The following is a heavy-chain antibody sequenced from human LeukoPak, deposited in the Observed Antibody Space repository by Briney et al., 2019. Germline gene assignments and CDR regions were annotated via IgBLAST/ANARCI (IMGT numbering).Heavy chain of an antibody. CDR3: ASQAGYSSSWSVYYYYYMDV. Sequence: ASVKVCCKASGYTFTGYYMHWVRQAPGQGLEWMGWINPNSGGTNYAQKFQGRVTMTRDTSISTAYMELSRLRSDDTAVYYCASQAGYSSSWSVYYYYYMDVWGKGTTVTISS. J-gene: IGHJ6*03. CDR1: GYTFTGYY. D-gene: IGHD6-13*01. CDR2: INPNSGGT. V-gene: IGHV1-2*02.